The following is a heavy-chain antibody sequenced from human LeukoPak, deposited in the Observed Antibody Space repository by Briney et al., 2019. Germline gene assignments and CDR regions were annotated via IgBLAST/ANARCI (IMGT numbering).Heavy chain of an antibody. CDR1: GGSISGSSYY. CDR2: IYYSGSA. D-gene: IGHD5-12*01. CDR3: ARVGYSGYDEIDY. V-gene: IGHV4-39*02. J-gene: IGHJ4*02. Sequence: SETLSLTCTVSGGSISGSSYYWGWIRQPPGKGLEWIGSIYYSGSAYYNPSLKSRVTISVDTSKNQFSLKLNSVTATDTAVYYCARVGYSGYDEIDYRGRGTLVTVSS.